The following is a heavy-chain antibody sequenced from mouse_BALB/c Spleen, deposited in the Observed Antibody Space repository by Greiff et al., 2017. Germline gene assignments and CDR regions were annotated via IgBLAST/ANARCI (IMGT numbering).Heavy chain of an antibody. CDR2: ISSGGST. Sequence: EVKLVESGGGLVKPGGSLKLSCAASGFTFSSYAMSWVRQTPEKRLEWVASISSGGSTYYPDSVKGRFTISRDNARNILYLQMSSLRSEDTAMYYCARVPYDYDGGLFAYWGQGTLVTVSA. CDR1: GFTFSSYA. V-gene: IGHV5-6-5*01. D-gene: IGHD2-4*01. CDR3: ARVPYDYDGGLFAY. J-gene: IGHJ3*01.